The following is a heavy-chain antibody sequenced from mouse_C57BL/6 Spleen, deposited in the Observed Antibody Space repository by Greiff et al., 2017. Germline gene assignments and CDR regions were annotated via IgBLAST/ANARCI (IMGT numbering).Heavy chain of an antibody. CDR2: IDPSDSYT. D-gene: IGHD2-2*01. V-gene: IGHV1-50*01. CDR1: GYTFTSSW. J-gene: IGHJ1*03. Sequence: QVQLQQPGAELVKPGASVQLSCKASGYTFTSSWMQWVKQRPGQGLEWIGEIDPSDSYTNYNQKFKGKATLTVDTASSTAYMQLSSLTSEDSAFYYCARKVGYYGYCDVWGTGTTVTVSS. CDR3: ARKVGYYGYCDV.